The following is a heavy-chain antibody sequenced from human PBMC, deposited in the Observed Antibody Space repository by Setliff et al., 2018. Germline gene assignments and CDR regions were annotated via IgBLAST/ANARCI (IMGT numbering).Heavy chain of an antibody. J-gene: IGHJ2*01. Sequence: PGGSLRLSCAASGFTFSTYNMNWVRQAPGKGLEWVSYISFSSSTIYYADSVKGRFTISRDNAKNSLYLQMSSLRAEDTAVYYCAKVGREKEVQINATRRIYRFFVVWGRGTLVTVSS. CDR2: ISFSSSTI. CDR1: GFTFSTYN. V-gene: IGHV3-48*01. D-gene: IGHD2-15*01. CDR3: AKVGREKEVQINATRRIYRFFVV.